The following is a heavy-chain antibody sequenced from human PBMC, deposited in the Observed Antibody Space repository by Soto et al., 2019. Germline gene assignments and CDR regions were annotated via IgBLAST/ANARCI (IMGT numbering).Heavy chain of an antibody. D-gene: IGHD2-15*01. CDR2: IYWDGIE. CDR1: GFSLTTSGVG. V-gene: IGHV2-5*02. J-gene: IGHJ4*02. Sequence: QITLKESGPTLVKPTQTLTLTCTVSGFSLTTSGVGVGWIRQPPGKAPEWLALIYWDGIERYSPSLRSRLTITMDTSKNQVVLTMTTMDPVDTATYYCAHSPCSGGTCYLFDHWGQGTPVIFSS. CDR3: AHSPCSGGTCYLFDH.